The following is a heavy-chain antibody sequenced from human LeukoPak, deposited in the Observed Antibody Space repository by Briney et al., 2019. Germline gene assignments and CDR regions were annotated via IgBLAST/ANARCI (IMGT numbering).Heavy chain of an antibody. Sequence: EGSLRLSCARSGFTFDNFAMHWVRQAPGKGLEWVAVISYDGSSKFHADSVKGRFTISRDNHKNTLYLQMNSLRAEDTAVYFCARDSDIRFCSSPSCYVYYFDLWGRGTLVTVFS. CDR1: GFTFDNFA. CDR3: ARDSDIRFCSSPSCYVYYFDL. J-gene: IGHJ2*01. V-gene: IGHV3-30*04. D-gene: IGHD2-2*01. CDR2: ISYDGSSK.